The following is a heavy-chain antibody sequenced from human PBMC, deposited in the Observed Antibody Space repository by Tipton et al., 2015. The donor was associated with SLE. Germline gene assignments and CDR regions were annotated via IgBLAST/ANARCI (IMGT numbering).Heavy chain of an antibody. V-gene: IGHV3-48*03. D-gene: IGHD3-9*01. CDR1: GFTFSSYE. CDR3: ARPGYFDLYYFDY. J-gene: IGHJ4*02. Sequence: SLRLSCAASGFTFSSYEMNWVRQAPGKGLEWVSYISSSGSTIYYADSVKGRFTISRDNSKNTLYLQMNSLRAEDTAVYYCARPGYFDLYYFDYWGQGTLVTVSS. CDR2: ISSSGSTI.